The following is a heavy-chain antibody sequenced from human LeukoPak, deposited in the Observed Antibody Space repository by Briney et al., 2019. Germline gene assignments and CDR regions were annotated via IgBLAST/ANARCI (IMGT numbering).Heavy chain of an antibody. D-gene: IGHD2-2*01. V-gene: IGHV4-4*02. CDR3: ARGYCSSFSCPPPSLYGTDV. Sequence: SGTLSLTCAVSGGTFSNSNWWSWVRQPPGKGLEWIGEIYHSGSTNNNPSLKSRVTISVDKSNNQFSLKLNSVTAADTAVYYCARGYCSSFSCPPPSLYGTDVWGQGTTVTVSS. J-gene: IGHJ6*02. CDR2: IYHSGST. CDR1: GGTFSNSNW.